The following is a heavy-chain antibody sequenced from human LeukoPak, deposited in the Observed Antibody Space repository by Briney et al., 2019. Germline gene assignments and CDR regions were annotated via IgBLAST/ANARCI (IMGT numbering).Heavy chain of an antibody. V-gene: IGHV3-66*02. Sequence: GGSLRLSCAASGFTVSSNYMSWVRQAPGKRLEWVSVIYSGGSTYYAASVKGRFTISRDNSKNTLYLQMNSLRAEDTAVYYCARARQLSAFDYWGQGTLVTVSS. D-gene: IGHD6-6*01. CDR1: GFTVSSNY. CDR2: IYSGGST. J-gene: IGHJ4*02. CDR3: ARARQLSAFDY.